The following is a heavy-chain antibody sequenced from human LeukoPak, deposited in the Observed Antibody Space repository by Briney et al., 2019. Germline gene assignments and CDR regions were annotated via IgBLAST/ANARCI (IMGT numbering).Heavy chain of an antibody. CDR2: INHSGST. D-gene: IGHD6-19*01. J-gene: IGHJ5*02. CDR1: GGSFSGYY. Sequence: PSETLSLTCAVYGGSFSGYYWSWIRQPPGKGLEWIGEINHSGSTNYNPSLKSRVTISVDTSKNQISLKLSSVTAADTAVYYCARGIPRGSGRIGPFDPWGQGTLVTVSS. CDR3: ARGIPRGSGRIGPFDP. V-gene: IGHV4-34*01.